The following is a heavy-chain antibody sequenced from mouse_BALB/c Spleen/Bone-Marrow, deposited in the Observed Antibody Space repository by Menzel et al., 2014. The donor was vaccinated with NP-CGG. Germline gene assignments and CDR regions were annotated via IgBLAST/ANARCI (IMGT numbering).Heavy chain of an antibody. CDR2: IWRGGTT. V-gene: IGHV2-5-1*01. CDR1: GFSLTNYG. D-gene: IGHD1-1*01. J-gene: IGHJ3*01. CDR3: AKGHYGSSPIAY. Sequence: VQLVESGPSLVQPSQSLSITCTVSGFSLTNYGIYWVRQSPGKGLEWLGVIWRGGTTDYNAAFMSRLSITKDNSKSQVFFKMNSLQADDTAIYYCAKGHYGSSPIAYWGQGTLVTVSA.